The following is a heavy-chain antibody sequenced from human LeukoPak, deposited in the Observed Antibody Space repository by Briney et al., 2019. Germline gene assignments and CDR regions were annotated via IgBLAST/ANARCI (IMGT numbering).Heavy chain of an antibody. CDR1: AGSISSYY. Sequence: SETLSLTCTVSAGSISSYYWSWIRQPPGKGLEWIGYIYYSGSTNYNPSLKSRVTISLDTSKNQFSLNLSSVTAADTAVYYCARYHGDAEMPRVRRVWEYYFDSWGQGILVTVSS. CDR3: ARYHGDAEMPRVRRVWEYYFDS. J-gene: IGHJ4*02. CDR2: IYYSGST. D-gene: IGHD5-24*01. V-gene: IGHV4-59*08.